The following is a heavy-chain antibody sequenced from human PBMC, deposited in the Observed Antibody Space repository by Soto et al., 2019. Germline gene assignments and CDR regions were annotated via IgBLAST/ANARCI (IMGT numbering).Heavy chain of an antibody. Sequence: PGGSLRLPCAASGFTFSSYAMHWVRQAPGKGLEWVAVISYDGSNKYYADSVKGRFTISRDNSKNTLYLQMNSLRAEDTAVYYCARDQAAAGTLLSFYYYYGMDVCGQGTTVTVSS. CDR3: ARDQAAAGTLLSFYYYYGMDV. CDR2: ISYDGSNK. V-gene: IGHV3-30-3*01. CDR1: GFTFSSYA. D-gene: IGHD6-13*01. J-gene: IGHJ6*02.